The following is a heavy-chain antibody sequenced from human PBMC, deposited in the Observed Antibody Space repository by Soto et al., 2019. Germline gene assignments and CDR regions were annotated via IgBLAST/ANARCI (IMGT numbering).Heavy chain of an antibody. V-gene: IGHV1-58*02. CDR3: AADMAPTDMYNWFDL. CDR2: IVVGSGNT. CDR1: GFTFSSSA. D-gene: IGHD1-1*01. Sequence: SVKVSCKASGFTFSSSAIQWVRQARGQRLEWIGWIVVGSGNTKYAQKFRERLTMTRDMSTSTAYMELSSLRSEDTAVYYCAADMAPTDMYNWFDLWGQGTLVTVSS. J-gene: IGHJ5*02.